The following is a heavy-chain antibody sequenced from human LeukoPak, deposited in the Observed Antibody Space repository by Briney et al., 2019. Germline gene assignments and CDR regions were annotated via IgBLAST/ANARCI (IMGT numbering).Heavy chain of an antibody. V-gene: IGHV3-43*01. CDR1: GFMFGDGT. CDR2: ISWDGTTT. Sequence: GGSLRLSCAASGFMFGDGTMHWVRQAPGKGLEWVSLISWDGTTTHYGDSVKGRFTISRDNGKNSLYLQMTSLRTEDTALYYCAKDVGVLGLAGPIDYWGQGTLVTVSS. D-gene: IGHD6-19*01. J-gene: IGHJ4*02. CDR3: AKDVGVLGLAGPIDY.